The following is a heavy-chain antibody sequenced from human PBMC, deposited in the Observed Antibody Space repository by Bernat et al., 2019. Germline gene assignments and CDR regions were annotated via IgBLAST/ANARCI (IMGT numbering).Heavy chain of an antibody. D-gene: IGHD3-3*01. CDR1: GGSFSSFW. V-gene: IGHV4-59*12. CDR3: ARRLPFLDWLSSRYFRH. CDR2: INGDSGST. J-gene: IGHJ4*02. Sequence: QVQLQESGPGLVTPSETLALTCAISGGSFSSFWWGWIRQPPGTGLEWIGGINGDSGSTNYNPSLKSRVTLSEDASKNQFSLTLTSVTAADTAVYYCARRLPFLDWLSSRYFRHWGQGVLVSVSS.